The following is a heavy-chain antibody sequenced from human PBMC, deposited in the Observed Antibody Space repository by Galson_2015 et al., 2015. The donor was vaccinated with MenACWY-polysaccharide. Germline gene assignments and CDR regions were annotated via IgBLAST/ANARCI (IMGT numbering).Heavy chain of an antibody. J-gene: IGHJ4*02. V-gene: IGHV1-8*01. CDR3: ARAREMTYGGVIVNWNVGY. D-gene: IGHD3-16*02. CDR2: MNPNSGNT. Sequence: SVKVSCKASGYTFTTYDINWVRQATGQGLEWMGWMNPNSGNTGYAQKFQGRVTMTRNTSISTAYMELSSLRSEDTAVYYCARAREMTYGGVIVNWNVGYWGQGTLVTVAS. CDR1: GYTFTTYD.